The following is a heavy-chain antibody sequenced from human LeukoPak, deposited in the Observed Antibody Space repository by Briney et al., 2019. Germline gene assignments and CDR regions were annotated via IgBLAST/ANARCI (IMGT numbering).Heavy chain of an antibody. CDR3: ARDRFVAGRVSGIRGSAIDY. J-gene: IGHJ4*02. V-gene: IGHV3-48*03. CDR1: GFTFSSYE. CDR2: ISSSGSTI. D-gene: IGHD6-19*01. Sequence: GGSLRLSCAASGFTFSSYEMSWVRQAPGKGLEWVSYISSSGSTIYYEDSVKGRFTISRDNSKNSLYLQMNSLRAEDTAVYYCARDRFVAGRVSGIRGSAIDYWGQGTLVTVSS.